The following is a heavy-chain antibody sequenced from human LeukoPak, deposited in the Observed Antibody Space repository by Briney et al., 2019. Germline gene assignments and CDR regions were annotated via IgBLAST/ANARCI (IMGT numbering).Heavy chain of an antibody. J-gene: IGHJ4*02. Sequence: SETLSLTCAVYGGSFSGYYWSWIRQPPGKGLEWIGEINHSGSTNYNPSLKSRVTISVDTSKNQFSLKLSSVTAADTAVYYCARKPGYNYGYPYWGQGTLVTVSS. CDR2: INHSGST. CDR3: ARKPGYNYGYPY. V-gene: IGHV4-34*01. CDR1: GGSFSGYY. D-gene: IGHD5-18*01.